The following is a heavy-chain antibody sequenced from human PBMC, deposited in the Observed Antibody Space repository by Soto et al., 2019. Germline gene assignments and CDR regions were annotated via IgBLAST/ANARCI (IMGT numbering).Heavy chain of an antibody. J-gene: IGHJ6*02. CDR3: ARQIYDSDTGPNFQYYFAMDV. CDR2: IDPSDSQT. Sequence: PGESLKISCKGSGYSFAGYWITWVRQKPGKGLEWMGRIDPSDSQTYYSPSFRGHVTISVTKSITTVFLQWSSLRASDTAMYYCARQIYDSDTGPNFQYYFAMDVWGQGTSVTVSS. D-gene: IGHD3-22*01. CDR1: GYSFAGYW. V-gene: IGHV5-10-1*01.